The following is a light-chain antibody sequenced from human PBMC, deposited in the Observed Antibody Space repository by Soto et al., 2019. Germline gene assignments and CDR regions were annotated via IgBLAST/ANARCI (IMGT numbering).Light chain of an antibody. J-gene: IGKJ1*01. CDR2: DAS. CDR1: QSISVW. Sequence: DIQMTQSPSTLSASVGERVTITCRASQSISVWMAWYQQKPGRAPKLLIYDASNLESGVPSRFSGSGSGTEFTLAIGSLQPDDFATYYCQQYNSYSWTFGQGTKVEIK. V-gene: IGKV1-5*01. CDR3: QQYNSYSWT.